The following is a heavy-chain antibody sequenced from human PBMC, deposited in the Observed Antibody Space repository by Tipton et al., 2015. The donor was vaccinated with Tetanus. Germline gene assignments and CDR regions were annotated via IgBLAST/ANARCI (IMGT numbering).Heavy chain of an antibody. V-gene: IGHV1-46*04. Sequence: QSGAEVKKPGASVKVSCKAPTDTFSNYYMHWVRQAPGQGLEWVGLINPTGSSTDYAQKLQGRITLTRDTSTSTVYMQLSSLRSEDTAVYYCAREGTVQAAPGKHFDYWGQGTLVTVSS. CDR1: TDTFSNYY. CDR3: AREGTVQAAPGKHFDY. D-gene: IGHD3/OR15-3a*01. J-gene: IGHJ4*02. CDR2: INPTGSST.